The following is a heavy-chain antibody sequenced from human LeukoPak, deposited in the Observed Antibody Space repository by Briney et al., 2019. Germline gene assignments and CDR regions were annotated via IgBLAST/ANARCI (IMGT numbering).Heavy chain of an antibody. D-gene: IGHD6-19*01. CDR3: ALLAVASDFDY. CDR1: GFPFSFYE. CDR2: IGSSGRTR. V-gene: IGHV3-48*03. J-gene: IGHJ4*02. Sequence: PGGSLRLSCAVSGFPFSFYEINWVRQAPGKGLEWVSNIGSSGRTRYYADSVKGRFSISRDNAKKSLYLQMNSLRVEDTGVYYCALLAVASDFDYWGQGALVTVSS.